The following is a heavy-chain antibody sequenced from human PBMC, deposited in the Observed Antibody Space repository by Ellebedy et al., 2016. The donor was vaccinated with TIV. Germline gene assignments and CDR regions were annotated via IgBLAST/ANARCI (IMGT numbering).Heavy chain of an antibody. J-gene: IGHJ5*02. CDR3: ARYTLGYCSSTSCYENWFDP. CDR2: IRYSGST. D-gene: IGHD2-2*01. CDR1: GGSFSGYY. Sequence: SETLSLTXAVYGGSFSGYYWSWIRQPPGKGLEWIGYIRYSGSTNYNPSLKSRVTISIDTSKNQFSLKLSSVTAADTAVYYCARYTLGYCSSTSCYENWFDPWGQGTLVTVSS. V-gene: IGHV4-59*01.